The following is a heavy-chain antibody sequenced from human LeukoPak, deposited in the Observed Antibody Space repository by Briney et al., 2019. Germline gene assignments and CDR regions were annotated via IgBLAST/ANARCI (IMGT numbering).Heavy chain of an antibody. V-gene: IGHV4-30-2*01. D-gene: IGHD3-22*01. CDR1: GGSISSGGYS. CDR3: ARGLLYYYDSSGLSPFGY. J-gene: IGHJ4*02. CDR2: INHSGST. Sequence: SETLSLTCAVSGGSISSGGYSWSWIRQPPGKGLEWIGEINHSGSTNYNPSLKSRVTISVDTSKNQFSLKLSSVTAADTAVYYCARGLLYYYDSSGLSPFGYWGQGTLVTVSS.